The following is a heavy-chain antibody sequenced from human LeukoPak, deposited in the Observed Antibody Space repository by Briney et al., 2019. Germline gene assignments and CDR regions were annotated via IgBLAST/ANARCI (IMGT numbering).Heavy chain of an antibody. J-gene: IGHJ1*01. CDR1: GFTFSSYS. D-gene: IGHD6-19*01. Sequence: GGSLRLSCAASGFTFSSYSMNWVRQAPGKGLEWVSSISSSSSYIYYADSVKGRFTISRDNAKNSLYLRMNSLRAEDTAVYYCARVVGVAGNQHWGQGTLVTVSS. CDR3: ARVVGVAGNQH. CDR2: ISSSSSYI. V-gene: IGHV3-21*01.